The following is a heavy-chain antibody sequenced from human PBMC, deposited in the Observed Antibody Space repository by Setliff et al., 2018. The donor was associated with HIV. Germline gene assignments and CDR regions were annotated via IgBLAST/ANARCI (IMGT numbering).Heavy chain of an antibody. Sequence: SETLSLTCTVTGGSISSGGFYWTWIRQHPGKGLEWIGYIYNTGSTYHSPSLESRVTISLDKSKNQFSLKLSSVTSADTAVYYCARGVPMVRGAYLLDYWGQGTLVTVSS. D-gene: IGHD3-10*01. V-gene: IGHV4-31*03. CDR2: IYNTGST. CDR3: ARGVPMVRGAYLLDY. CDR1: GGSISSGGFY. J-gene: IGHJ4*02.